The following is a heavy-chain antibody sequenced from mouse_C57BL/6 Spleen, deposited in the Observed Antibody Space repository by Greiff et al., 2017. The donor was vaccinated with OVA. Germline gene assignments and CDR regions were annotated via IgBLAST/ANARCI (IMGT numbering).Heavy chain of an antibody. V-gene: IGHV1-72*01. Sequence: QVQLKQPGAELVKPGASVKLSCKASGYTFTSYWMHWVKQRPGRGLEWIGRIDPNSGGTKYTAKFKSKATLTVDKPSSTTYMQLSSLTSEDSAFYYCARSDGYYLYYFDYWGQGTTLTVSS. CDR1: GYTFTSYW. CDR2: IDPNSGGT. CDR3: ARSDGYYLYYFDY. J-gene: IGHJ2*01. D-gene: IGHD2-3*01.